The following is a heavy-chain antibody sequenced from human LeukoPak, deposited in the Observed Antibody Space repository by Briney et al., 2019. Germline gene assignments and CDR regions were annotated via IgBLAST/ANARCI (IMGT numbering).Heavy chain of an antibody. J-gene: IGHJ1*01. V-gene: IGHV3-74*01. D-gene: IGHD3-22*01. CDR2: VKSDGST. CDR1: GFTFSSYW. Sequence: GGSLRLSCAASGFTFSSYWMHWVRQAPGKELVWVSRVKSDGSTNYADSVKGRFTISRDNAKNTLSLQMNSLRAEDTGVYYCARAPSETGGYYPEYFRHWGQGTLVTVSS. CDR3: ARAPSETGGYYPEYFRH.